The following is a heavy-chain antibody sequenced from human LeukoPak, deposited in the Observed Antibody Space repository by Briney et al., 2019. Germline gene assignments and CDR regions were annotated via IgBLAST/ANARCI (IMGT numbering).Heavy chain of an antibody. CDR2: IGAYNGNT. J-gene: IGHJ6*02. V-gene: IGHV1-18*01. CDR3: ARDISSIAAAGWSYYYYYGMDV. CDR1: GYTFTSYG. D-gene: IGHD6-13*01. Sequence: ASVKVSCKASGYTFTSYGISWVRQAPGQGLEWMGWIGAYNGNTNYAQKLQGRVTMTTDTSTSTAYMELRSLRSDDTAVYYCARDISSIAAAGWSYYYYYGMDVWGQGTTVTVSS.